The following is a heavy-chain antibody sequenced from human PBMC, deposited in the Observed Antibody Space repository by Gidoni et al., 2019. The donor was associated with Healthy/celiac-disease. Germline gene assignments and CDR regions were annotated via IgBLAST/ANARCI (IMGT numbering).Heavy chain of an antibody. D-gene: IGHD3-10*01. CDR2: IKQDGSEK. CDR1: GFTFSSYW. Sequence: EVQLVESGGGLVQPGGSLRLSCAASGFTFSSYWMSWVRQAPGKGLEWVANIKQDGSEKYYVDSVKGRFTISRDNAKNSLYLQMNSLRAEDTAVYYCARGSWFGEFYRDAFDIWGQGTMVTVSS. CDR3: ARGSWFGEFYRDAFDI. J-gene: IGHJ3*02. V-gene: IGHV3-7*04.